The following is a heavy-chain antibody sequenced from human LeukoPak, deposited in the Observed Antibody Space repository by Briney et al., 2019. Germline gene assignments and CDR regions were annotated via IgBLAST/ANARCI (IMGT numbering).Heavy chain of an antibody. D-gene: IGHD1-26*01. CDR3: ARAANAGPTTGLFDY. V-gene: IGHV1-2*02. CDR1: GYTFTGYY. J-gene: IGHJ4*02. CDR2: INPNSGGT. Sequence: ASVKVSCKASGYTFTGYYMHWVRQAPGQGLEWMGWINPNSGGTTYAQKFQGRVTMTRDTSISTAYMELSRLRSDDTAVYYCARAANAGPTTGLFDYWGLGTLVTVSS.